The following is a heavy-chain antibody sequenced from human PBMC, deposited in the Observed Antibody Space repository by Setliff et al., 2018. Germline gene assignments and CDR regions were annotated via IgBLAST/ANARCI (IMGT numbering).Heavy chain of an antibody. CDR2: MHGSGST. CDR1: GGSISTYS. D-gene: IGHD3-10*01. V-gene: IGHV4-4*07. CDR3: ARAQYASGDFYPYLDY. Sequence: SETLSLTCTVSGGSISTYSWSWIRQAAGKGLEWIGRMHGSGSTNYSPSLKSRVTMSGDTSKNQFSLKLRSVTAADTAVYYCARAQYASGDFYPYLDYWGQGALVTVSS. J-gene: IGHJ4*02.